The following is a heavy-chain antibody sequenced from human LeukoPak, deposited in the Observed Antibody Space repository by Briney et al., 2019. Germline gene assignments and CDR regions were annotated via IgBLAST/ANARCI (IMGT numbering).Heavy chain of an antibody. Sequence: PGGSLRLSCAASGFTFSSYGMHWVRQAPGKGLEWVAVISYDGSNKYYADSVKGRFTISRDNSKNTLYLQMNSLRAEDTAVYYCAKGESFDPWGQGTLVTVSS. CDR1: GFTFSSYG. D-gene: IGHD3-10*01. CDR3: AKGESFDP. CDR2: ISYDGSNK. J-gene: IGHJ5*02. V-gene: IGHV3-30*18.